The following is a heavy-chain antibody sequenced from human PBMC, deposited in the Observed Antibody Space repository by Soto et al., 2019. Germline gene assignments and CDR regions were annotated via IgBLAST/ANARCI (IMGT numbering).Heavy chain of an antibody. CDR2: ISSSSSYI. D-gene: IGHD2-8*01. CDR1: GFTFSSYS. CDR3: ARAGLIERGTEEIENWFDP. J-gene: IGHJ5*02. V-gene: IGHV3-21*01. Sequence: GGSLRLSCAASGFTFSSYSMNWVRQAPGKGLEWVSSISSSSSYIYYADSVKGRFTISRDNAKNSLYLQMNSLRAEDTAVYYCARAGLIERGTEEIENWFDPWGQGTLVTVSS.